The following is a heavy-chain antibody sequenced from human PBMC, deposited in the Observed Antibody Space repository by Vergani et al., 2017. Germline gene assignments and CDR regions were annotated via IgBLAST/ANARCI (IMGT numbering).Heavy chain of an antibody. CDR2: ISYDGSNK. Sequence: QVQLVESGGGVVQPGRSLRLSCAASGFTFSSYAMHWVRQAPGKGLEGVAVISYDGSNKYYADSVKGRFTISRDNSKNTLYLQLNSLRADDTAVYYCARAQLGRRSSYYYYYMDVWGKGTTVTVSS. V-gene: IGHV3-30*04. CDR3: ARAQLGRRSSYYYYYMDV. CDR1: GFTFSSYA. D-gene: IGHD7-27*01. J-gene: IGHJ6*03.